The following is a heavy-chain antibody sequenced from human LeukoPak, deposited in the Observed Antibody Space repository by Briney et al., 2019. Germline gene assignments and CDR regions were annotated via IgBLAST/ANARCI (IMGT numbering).Heavy chain of an antibody. J-gene: IGHJ4*02. CDR2: IRGYNGQT. Sequence: GGSLRLSCAASGFNFCNNDMNWVRQTPGKGLEWVSGIRGYNGQTYYADSVKGRFTISRDKSEDTVYLQMNGLKTEDTAVYYCAKNITMMVFWGQGTLVTVSS. CDR3: AKNITMMVF. D-gene: IGHD3-22*01. V-gene: IGHV3-23*01. CDR1: GFNFCNND.